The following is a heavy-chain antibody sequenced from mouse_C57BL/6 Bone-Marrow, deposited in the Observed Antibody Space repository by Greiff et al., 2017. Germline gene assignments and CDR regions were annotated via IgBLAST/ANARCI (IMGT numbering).Heavy chain of an antibody. V-gene: IGHV1-64*01. CDR2: IHPTSGST. CDR1: GYTFTSYW. Sequence: QVQLQQPGAELVKPGASVKLSCKASGYTFTSYWMHWVKQRPGQGLEWIGMIHPTSGSTNYNEKIKSKATLTSDKSSSTAYMQLSSLTSEDSAVYSCAQLLRSSFDYWGQGTTLTVSS. J-gene: IGHJ2*01. D-gene: IGHD1-1*01. CDR3: AQLLRSSFDY.